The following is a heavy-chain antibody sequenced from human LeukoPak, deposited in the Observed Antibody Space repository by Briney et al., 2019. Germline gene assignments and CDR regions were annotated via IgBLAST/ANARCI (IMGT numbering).Heavy chain of an antibody. CDR1: GYTFTSYH. Sequence: ASVKVSCNAAGYTFTSYHVHWVRQAPGQGLEWMAIIKHSGGSTIYAQKFRGRVTVTRDTSTSTVYMELSSLSSEDTAVYYCATEVESTYNFDYWGQGTLVVVSS. CDR2: IKHSGGST. J-gene: IGHJ4*02. CDR3: ATEVESTYNFDY. V-gene: IGHV1-46*01. D-gene: IGHD1-26*01.